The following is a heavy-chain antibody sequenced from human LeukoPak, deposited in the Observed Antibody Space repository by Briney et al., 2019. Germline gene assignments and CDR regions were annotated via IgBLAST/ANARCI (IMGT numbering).Heavy chain of an antibody. CDR1: GITFSDNY. CDR3: ASWATGIDY. D-gene: IGHD3-16*01. J-gene: IGHJ4*02. Sequence: GGSLRLSCAASGITFSDNYMSWIRQAPGKGLEWVSYISSSSSYTNYADSVKGRFTISRDNAKNSVYLQMNSLRAEDTAVYYCASWATGIDYWGQGTLVSVSS. CDR2: ISSSSSYT. V-gene: IGHV3-11*03.